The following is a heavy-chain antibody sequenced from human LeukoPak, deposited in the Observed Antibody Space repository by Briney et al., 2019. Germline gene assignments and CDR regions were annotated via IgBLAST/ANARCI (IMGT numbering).Heavy chain of an antibody. J-gene: IGHJ4*02. D-gene: IGHD2/OR15-2a*01. CDR2: INLDGSEK. CDR3: ARTRLSCDC. Sequence: GGSLRLSRAASGFTFSSYWMTWVRQAPGKGLEWVASINLDGSEKNYVDSVEGRFAISRDNAKKSLFLQMNSLRDEDTAVYYCARTRLSCDCWGQGTLVTVSS. V-gene: IGHV3-7*01. CDR1: GFTFSSYW.